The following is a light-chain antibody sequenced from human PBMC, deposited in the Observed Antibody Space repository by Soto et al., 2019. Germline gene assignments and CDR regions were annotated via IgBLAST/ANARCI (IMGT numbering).Light chain of an antibody. CDR3: QQRSYWRYT. CDR1: QSVSSY. J-gene: IGKJ2*01. V-gene: IGKV3-11*01. Sequence: EIVLTQSPATLSLSPGERATLSCRASQSVSSYLAWYQHKPGQAPRLLIDDASNRATGIQAKFSGSGSGTDFTLTISSLEPEEFAVYYCQQRSYWRYTLGQGTKLEIK. CDR2: DAS.